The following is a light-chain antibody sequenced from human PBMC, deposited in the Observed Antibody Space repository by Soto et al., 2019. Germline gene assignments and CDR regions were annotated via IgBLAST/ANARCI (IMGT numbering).Light chain of an antibody. CDR1: QSVSTNR. V-gene: IGKV3-20*01. CDR2: GAS. Sequence: EIVLTQSPDTLSLSPGERATLSCRASQSVSTNRVAWYQQKPGQAPRLLIDGASTRATVIPDRFSGSGSGTDFNLTISRLEPTYFAEYYCQQYDTSPRTFGQGTNVEI. CDR3: QQYDTSPRT. J-gene: IGKJ1*01.